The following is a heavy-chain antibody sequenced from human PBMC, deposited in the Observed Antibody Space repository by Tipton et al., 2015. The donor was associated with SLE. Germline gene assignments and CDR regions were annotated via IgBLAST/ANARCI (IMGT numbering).Heavy chain of an antibody. CDR1: GGSINTYY. CDR2: MYYSGSS. J-gene: IGHJ5*02. V-gene: IGHV4-59*08. CDR3: ASHGGNDFWRGNWFDP. D-gene: IGHD3-3*01. Sequence: TLSLTCTVSGGSINTYYWSWIRQPPGKGLEWIGYMYYSGSSSYNPSLKSRVTISLDTSKNQFSLKLRSVTAADTAVYYCASHGGNDFWRGNWFDPWGQGALVIVSS.